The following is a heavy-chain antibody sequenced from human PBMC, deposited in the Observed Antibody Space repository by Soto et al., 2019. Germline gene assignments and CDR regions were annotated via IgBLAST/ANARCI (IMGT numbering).Heavy chain of an antibody. CDR2: VIPNFGTA. CDR3: ATDLTSLHPQLIFDY. CDR1: GGTFSSYA. D-gene: IGHD5-18*01. Sequence: SVKVSCKASGGTFSSYAISWVRQAPGQGLEWMGGVIPNFGTANYAQKCQGRVTITADETTSTAYMELSSLRSEDTAVYYCATDLTSLHPQLIFDYWGQGTLVTVSS. V-gene: IGHV1-69*13. J-gene: IGHJ4*02.